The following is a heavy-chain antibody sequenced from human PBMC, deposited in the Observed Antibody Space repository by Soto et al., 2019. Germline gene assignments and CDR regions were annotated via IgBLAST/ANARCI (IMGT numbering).Heavy chain of an antibody. CDR2: IIPIFGTA. Sequence: GASVKVSCKASGGTFSSYAISWVRQAPGQGLEWMGGIIPIFGTANYAQKFQGRVTITADESTSTAYMELSSLRSEDTAVYYCARGGYSYGYFVYWGQGTLVTGSS. D-gene: IGHD5-18*01. J-gene: IGHJ4*02. V-gene: IGHV1-69*13. CDR1: GGTFSSYA. CDR3: ARGGYSYGYFVY.